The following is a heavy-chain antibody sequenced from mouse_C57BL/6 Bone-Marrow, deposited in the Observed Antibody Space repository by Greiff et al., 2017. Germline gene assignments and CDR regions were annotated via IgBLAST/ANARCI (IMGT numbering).Heavy chain of an antibody. CDR2: IDPSDSET. CDR1: GYTFTSYW. D-gene: IGHD1-1*01. V-gene: IGHV1-52*01. J-gene: IGHJ4*01. Sequence: VQLQQPGAELVRPGSSVKLSCKASGYTFTSYWMHWVKQRPIQGLEWIGNIDPSDSETHYNQKFKDKATLTVDKSSSTAYMQIRSLTSEDSAVYYCASYYYGSSYAMAYWGQGTSVTVSS. CDR3: ASYYYGSSYAMAY.